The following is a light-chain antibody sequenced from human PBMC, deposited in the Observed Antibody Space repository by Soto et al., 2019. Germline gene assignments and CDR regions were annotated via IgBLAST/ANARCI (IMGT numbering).Light chain of an antibody. Sequence: EIVLTQSPAILSVSPGERATLSCRASQSVTSNLAWYRQRPGQAPRLLIYDTFRRATGVPARFSGSGSGTEITLTISSLQSEDFAVYYCQQYNNWLRTFGQGTKVDIK. CDR1: QSVTSN. CDR3: QQYNNWLRT. V-gene: IGKV3-15*01. J-gene: IGKJ1*01. CDR2: DTF.